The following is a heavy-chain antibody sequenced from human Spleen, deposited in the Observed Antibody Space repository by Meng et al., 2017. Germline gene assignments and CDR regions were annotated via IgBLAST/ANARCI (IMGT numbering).Heavy chain of an antibody. Sequence: GESLKISCKASGDSFSSNWIGWVRQMPGKGLEWMGIIRPDDSETRYTPSFQGQVTISVDKSITTAYLQWSSLKASDTAMYFCARLESGYYYVSFWGQGTLVTVSS. CDR1: GDSFSSNW. CDR3: ARLESGYYYVSF. V-gene: IGHV5-51*01. CDR2: IRPDDSET. J-gene: IGHJ4*02. D-gene: IGHD3-3*01.